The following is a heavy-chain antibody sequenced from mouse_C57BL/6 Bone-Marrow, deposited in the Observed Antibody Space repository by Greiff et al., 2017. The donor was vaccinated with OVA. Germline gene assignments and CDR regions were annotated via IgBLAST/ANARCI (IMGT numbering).Heavy chain of an antibody. Sequence: SGAELVRPGASVKMSCKASGYTFTSYNMHWVKQTPRQGLEWIGAIYPGNGDTSYNQKFKGKATLTVDKSSSTAYMQLSSLTSEDSAVYVCASPSYYGSYWYFDVWGTGTTVTVSS. V-gene: IGHV1-12*01. CDR3: ASPSYYGSYWYFDV. J-gene: IGHJ1*03. D-gene: IGHD1-1*01. CDR1: GYTFTSYN. CDR2: IYPGNGDT.